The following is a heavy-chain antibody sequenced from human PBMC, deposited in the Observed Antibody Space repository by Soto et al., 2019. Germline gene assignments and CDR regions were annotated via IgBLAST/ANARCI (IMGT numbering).Heavy chain of an antibody. V-gene: IGHV6-1*01. J-gene: IGHJ4*02. CDR3: ARDSLLLGGWEKFDY. CDR1: GDSVSSNSAA. Sequence: TLSLTCAISGDSVSSNSAAWNWIMQSPSRGLEWLGRTYYRSKWYNDYAVSVKSRITINPDTSKNQFSLQLNSVTPEDTAVYYCARDSLLLGGWEKFDYWGQGNLVTVSS. D-gene: IGHD3-16*01. CDR2: TYYRSKWYN.